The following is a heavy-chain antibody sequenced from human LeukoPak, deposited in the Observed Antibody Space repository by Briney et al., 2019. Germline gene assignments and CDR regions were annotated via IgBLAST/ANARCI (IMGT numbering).Heavy chain of an antibody. CDR2: ISAYNGNA. CDR3: ARQYCGGDCYFGYNWFDP. D-gene: IGHD2-21*02. CDR1: GYTFTSYV. Sequence: ASVKVSCKASGYTFTSYVISWVRQAPGQGVEWMGWISAYNGNANYAQKLQGRVTMTTDTSTSTAYMELRSLRSDDTAVYYCARQYCGGDCYFGYNWFDPWGQGTLVTVSS. J-gene: IGHJ5*02. V-gene: IGHV1-18*04.